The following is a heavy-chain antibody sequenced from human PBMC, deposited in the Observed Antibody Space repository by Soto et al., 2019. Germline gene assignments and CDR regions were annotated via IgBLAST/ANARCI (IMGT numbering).Heavy chain of an antibody. Sequence: GGSLRLSCAASGFTFGGYGMHWVRQAPGKGLEWAAAISYDGRNTYYADSVQGRFAVSRDNSKNTMYLHMNSLRVEDTAVYYCARAKWHDGSGRVREFDYWGQGA. CDR2: ISYDGRNT. D-gene: IGHD3-10*01. CDR3: ARAKWHDGSGRVREFDY. J-gene: IGHJ4*02. CDR1: GFTFGGYG. V-gene: IGHV3-33*01.